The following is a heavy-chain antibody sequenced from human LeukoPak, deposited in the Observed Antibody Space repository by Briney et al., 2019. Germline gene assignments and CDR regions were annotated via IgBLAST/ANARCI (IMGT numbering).Heavy chain of an antibody. V-gene: IGHV3-48*03. CDR1: GFTFSSYE. CDR2: ISSSGSTI. D-gene: IGHD3-22*01. CDR3: ARGRSRKIVVVISYYYGMDV. J-gene: IGHJ6*02. Sequence: PGGSLRLSCAASGFTFSSYEMNWVRQAPGKGLEWVSYISSSGSTIYYADSVKGRFTISRDNAKNSLYLQMNSLRAEDTAVYYWARGRSRKIVVVISYYYGMDVWGQGTTVTVSS.